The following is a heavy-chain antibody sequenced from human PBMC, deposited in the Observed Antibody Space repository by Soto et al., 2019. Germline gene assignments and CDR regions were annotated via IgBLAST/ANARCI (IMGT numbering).Heavy chain of an antibody. CDR2: INPNSGGT. Sequence: ASVKVSCKASGYTFTGYYMHWVRQAPGQGLEWMGWINPNSGGTNYAQKFQGWVTMTRDTSISTAYMELSRLRSDDTAVYYCARDLSAGTSSDYYYGMDVWGQGTTVTVSS. CDR1: GYTFTGYY. CDR3: ARDLSAGTSSDYYYGMDV. D-gene: IGHD1-1*01. J-gene: IGHJ6*02. V-gene: IGHV1-2*04.